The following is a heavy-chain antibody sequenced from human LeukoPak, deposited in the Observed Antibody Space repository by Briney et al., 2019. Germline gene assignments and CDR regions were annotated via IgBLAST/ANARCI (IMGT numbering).Heavy chain of an antibody. CDR1: GASISGSPYY. V-gene: IGHV4-39*01. D-gene: IGHD3-10*01. Sequence: PSETLSLTCTVSGASISGSPYYWGWIRQSPGKGLEWIGSFYDGGSIYYNPSLESRVIVSVDTSKKQFSLNMSSVTAADTAMYYCGRPYRVYGHFPFDYWGQGILVTVSS. J-gene: IGHJ4*02. CDR2: FYDGGSI. CDR3: GRPYRVYGHFPFDY.